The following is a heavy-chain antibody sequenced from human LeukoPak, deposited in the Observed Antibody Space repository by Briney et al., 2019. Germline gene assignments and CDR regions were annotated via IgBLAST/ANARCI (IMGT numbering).Heavy chain of an antibody. V-gene: IGHV3-30*01. CDR1: GFTFSNYA. D-gene: IGHD5-18*01. J-gene: IGHJ4*02. CDR2: ISYDGTNK. CDR3: ARAHPDTAMVPFY. Sequence: PGGSLRLSCAASGFTFSNYAVHWVRQAPGKGLEWVAVISYDGTNKYYADSLKGRFTISRDNSKNTLSLQMNSLTTEDTAVYYCARAHPDTAMVPFYWGQGTLVTVSS.